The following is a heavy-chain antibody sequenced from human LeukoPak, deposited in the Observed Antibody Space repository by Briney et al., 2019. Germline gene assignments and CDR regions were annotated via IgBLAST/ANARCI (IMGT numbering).Heavy chain of an antibody. CDR2: INPNSGGT. D-gene: IGHD3-10*01. CDR1: GYTFTGYY. J-gene: IGHJ4*02. CDR3: ARASITYYYGSGSYYNVYPDY. V-gene: IGHV1-2*06. Sequence: ASVKVSCKASGYTFTGYYMHWVRQAPGQGLEWMGRINPNSGGTNYAQKFQGRVTMTRDTSISRAYMELSRLRSDDTAVYYCARASITYYYGSGSYYNVYPDYWGQGTLVTVSS.